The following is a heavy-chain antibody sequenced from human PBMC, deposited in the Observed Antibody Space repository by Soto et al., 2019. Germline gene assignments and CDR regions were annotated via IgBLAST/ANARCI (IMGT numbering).Heavy chain of an antibody. V-gene: IGHV4-4*02. J-gene: IGHJ4*01. CDR1: GGSISTSNW. Sequence: QVQLQESGPGLVKPSGTLSLTCAVSGGSISTSNWWSWVRRPPGKGLEWFGEIYPSGSTNYNPSLDSRVSISLDQAQSQFSLTVSSVTAADTAVYYCARDEGRCIITGCCPLAYWGHGLLVTVYS. CDR3: ARDEGRCIITGCCPLAY. CDR2: IYPSGST. D-gene: IGHD2-2*01.